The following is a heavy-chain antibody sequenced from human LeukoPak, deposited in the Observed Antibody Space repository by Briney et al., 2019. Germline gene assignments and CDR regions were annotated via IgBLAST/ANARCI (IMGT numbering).Heavy chain of an antibody. CDR3: AREGEWFGDGMDV. D-gene: IGHD3-10*01. CDR1: GFTFTSYA. Sequence: GGSLRLSCAAPGFTFTSYAMSWVRQAPQKGLEWVSVISDGGGTTYYADSVKGRFTISRDNSKNTLYLQMNSLRAEDTAVYYCAREGEWFGDGMDVWGQGTTVTVSS. J-gene: IGHJ6*02. CDR2: ISDGGGTT. V-gene: IGHV3-23*01.